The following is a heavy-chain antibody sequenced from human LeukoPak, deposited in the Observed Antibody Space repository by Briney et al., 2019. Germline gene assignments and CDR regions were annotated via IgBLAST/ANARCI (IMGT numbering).Heavy chain of an antibody. Sequence: ASVKVSCKASGGTFSTYAISWVRQATGQRLEWMGWMNPNSGNTGYAQKFQGRVTMTRNTSISTAYMELSSLRSEDTAVYYCARGKISANWFDPWGQGTLVTVSS. J-gene: IGHJ5*02. D-gene: IGHD2-15*01. CDR1: GGTFSTYA. CDR2: MNPNSGNT. V-gene: IGHV1-8*02. CDR3: ARGKISANWFDP.